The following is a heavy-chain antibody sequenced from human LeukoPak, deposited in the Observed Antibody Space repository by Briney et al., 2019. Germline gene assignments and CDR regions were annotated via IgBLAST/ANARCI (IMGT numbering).Heavy chain of an antibody. Sequence: SETLSLTCAVYGGSFSGYYWSWIRQPPGKGLEWIGEINHSGSTNYNPSLKSRVTISLDTSRNQFSLKLSSVTAADTAVYYCARGKLHGDYDIPYWGQASLLTVSP. CDR1: GGSFSGYY. D-gene: IGHD4-17*01. CDR2: INHSGST. V-gene: IGHV4-34*01. J-gene: IGHJ4*02. CDR3: ARGKLHGDYDIPY.